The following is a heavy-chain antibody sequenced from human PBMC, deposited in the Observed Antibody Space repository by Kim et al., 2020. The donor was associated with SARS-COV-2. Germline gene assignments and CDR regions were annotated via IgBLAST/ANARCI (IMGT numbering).Heavy chain of an antibody. J-gene: IGHJ4*02. V-gene: IGHV1-18*01. CDR1: GYTFTSYG. D-gene: IGHD2-8*02. CDR3: ARGGVQKWSQYYFDY. Sequence: ASVKVSCKASGYTFTSYGISWVRQAPGQGLEWMGWISPYNGNTNYAQKFQGRVTMTTDTSTSTAYMELRSLRSDDTAVYYCARGGVQKWSQYYFDYWGQGTLVTVSS. CDR2: ISPYNGNT.